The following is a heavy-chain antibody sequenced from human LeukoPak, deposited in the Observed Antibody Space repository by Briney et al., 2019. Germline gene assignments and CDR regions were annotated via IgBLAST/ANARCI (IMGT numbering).Heavy chain of an antibody. J-gene: IGHJ6*03. CDR2: ISSSSSYI. Sequence: GGSLRLSCAASGFTFSGYSMNWVRQAPGKGLEWVSSISSSSSYIYYADSVKGRFTISRDNAKNSLYLQMNSLRAEDTAVYYCARVVLRAIGSPRHYYYYYMGVWGKGTTVTVSS. CDR3: ARVVLRAIGSPRHYYYYYMGV. CDR1: GFTFSGYS. V-gene: IGHV3-21*01. D-gene: IGHD2-15*01.